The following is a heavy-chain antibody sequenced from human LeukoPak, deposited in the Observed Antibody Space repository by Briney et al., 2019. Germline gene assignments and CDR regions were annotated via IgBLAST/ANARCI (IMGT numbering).Heavy chain of an antibody. CDR2: INHSGST. V-gene: IGHV4-34*01. J-gene: IGHJ4*02. D-gene: IGHD1-7*01. CDR1: GGSFSGYY. Sequence: PSETLSLTCAVYGGSFSGYYWSWIRQPPGKGLEWIGEINHSGSTNYNPSLKSRVTISVDTSKNQFSLKLSSVTAADTAVYYCARGSGTWGGFFDYWGQGTLVTVSS. CDR3: ARGSGTWGGFFDY.